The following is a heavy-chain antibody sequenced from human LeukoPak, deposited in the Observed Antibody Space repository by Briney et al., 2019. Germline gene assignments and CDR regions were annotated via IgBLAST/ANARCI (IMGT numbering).Heavy chain of an antibody. CDR3: ARKVVRGVICWFDA. CDR2: VYYSGST. CDR1: GGSVSSYF. J-gene: IGHJ5*02. Sequence: PPETLSLTCTVSGGSVSSYFWSWIRQPPGKGLEWIGDVYYSGSTNYNPSLKSRVSTSVDTSKNQFSLNLSSGIAADTAVYYCARKVVRGVICWFDAWGQGTLVTVSS. D-gene: IGHD3-10*01. V-gene: IGHV4-59*08.